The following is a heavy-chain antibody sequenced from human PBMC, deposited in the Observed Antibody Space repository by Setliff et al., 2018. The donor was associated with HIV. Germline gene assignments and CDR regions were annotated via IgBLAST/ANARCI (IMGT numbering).Heavy chain of an antibody. V-gene: IGHV3-NL1*01. CDR2: IYSGGST. CDR3: ARSPGMFDY. CDR1: GFTFNNYG. Sequence: SCVGSGFTFNNYGMHWVRQAPGKGLEWVSVIYSGGSTDHADSVKGRFTISRDNSKNTVYLQMTSLRAEDTAVYYCARSPGMFDYWGQGTPVTVSS. J-gene: IGHJ4*02. D-gene: IGHD1-1*01.